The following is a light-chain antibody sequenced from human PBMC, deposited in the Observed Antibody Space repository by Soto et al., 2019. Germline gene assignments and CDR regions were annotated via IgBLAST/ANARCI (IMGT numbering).Light chain of an antibody. CDR2: EAY. Sequence: EIVLTQSPATLSLSPGERATLSCRASQSVGNNLAWAQQKPGQDPGLLLYEAYTRATGIPARVSGSGSGTDFTLTSISLEPEDFAVYYCQQHANWPLTFGGGTKVEIK. V-gene: IGKV3-11*01. CDR1: QSVGNN. J-gene: IGKJ4*01. CDR3: QQHANWPLT.